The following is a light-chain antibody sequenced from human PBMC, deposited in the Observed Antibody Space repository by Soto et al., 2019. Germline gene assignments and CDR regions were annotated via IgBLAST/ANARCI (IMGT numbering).Light chain of an antibody. CDR1: RSDVGGYNY. Sequence: QSALTQPASVSGSPGQSIAISCTGTRSDVGGYNYVSWYQQPPGKAPKLIIYDVSDRPSGVSTRFSGSKSGNTASLTISGLQADDEADYYCSSYTSQSTGVFGGGTKVTVL. CDR3: SSYTSQSTGV. V-gene: IGLV2-14*01. J-gene: IGLJ3*02. CDR2: DVS.